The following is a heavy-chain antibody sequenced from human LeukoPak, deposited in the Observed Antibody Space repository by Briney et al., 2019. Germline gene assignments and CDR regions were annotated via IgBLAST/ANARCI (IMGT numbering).Heavy chain of an antibody. J-gene: IGHJ4*02. CDR3: ARVSTVVTPFFDY. CDR1: GGSISSYY. V-gene: IGHV4-59*12. D-gene: IGHD4-23*01. Sequence: SETLSLTCTVSGGSISSYYWSWIRQPPGKGLEWIGYIYYSGSTNYNPSLKSRVTISVDTSKNQFSLKLSSVTAADTAVYYCARVSTVVTPFFDYWGQGTLVTVSS. CDR2: IYYSGST.